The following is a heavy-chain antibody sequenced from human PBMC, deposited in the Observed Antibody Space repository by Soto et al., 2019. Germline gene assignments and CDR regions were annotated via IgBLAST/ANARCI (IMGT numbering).Heavy chain of an antibody. CDR3: ARLVPETGYSSGWHVGY. CDR2: IYYIGNT. D-gene: IGHD6-19*01. Sequence: SETLSLTCTVSGGSISSSGYYWGWIRQPPGKGLEWIGSIYYIGNTYYNPSLRSRVTISVDTSKNQFSLKLSSVTAADTAVYYCARLVPETGYSSGWHVGYWGQGTLVTVSS. CDR1: GGSISSSGYY. J-gene: IGHJ4*02. V-gene: IGHV4-39*01.